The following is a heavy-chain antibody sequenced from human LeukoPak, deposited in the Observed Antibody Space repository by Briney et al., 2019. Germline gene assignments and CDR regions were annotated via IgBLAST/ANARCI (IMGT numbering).Heavy chain of an antibody. CDR3: ARLGGYQLPRQTYKYHPLDV. Sequence: PGGSLRLSCAASGFTVSSNYMSWVRQAPGKGLEWVSVIYSGGSTYYADSVKGRFTISRHNSKNTLYLQMNSLRAEDTAVYYCARLGGYQLPRQTYKYHPLDVWGQGTTVTVSS. D-gene: IGHD2-2*01. J-gene: IGHJ6*02. CDR1: GFTVSSNY. CDR2: IYSGGST. V-gene: IGHV3-53*04.